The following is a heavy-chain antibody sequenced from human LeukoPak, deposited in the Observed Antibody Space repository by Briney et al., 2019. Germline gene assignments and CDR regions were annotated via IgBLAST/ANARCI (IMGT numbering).Heavy chain of an antibody. V-gene: IGHV3-11*01. CDR1: GFTFSDYY. CDR2: ISESGDTI. D-gene: IGHD6-13*01. CDR3: ARVGSSSWYGLNWFDP. J-gene: IGHJ5*02. Sequence: PGGSLRLSCAASGFTFSDYYMSWIRQAPGKGLEWLSYISESGDTIYHADSVKGRFTISRDNGKSSLYLQMNSLRAEDTAVYYCARVGSSSWYGLNWFDPWGQGTLVTVSS.